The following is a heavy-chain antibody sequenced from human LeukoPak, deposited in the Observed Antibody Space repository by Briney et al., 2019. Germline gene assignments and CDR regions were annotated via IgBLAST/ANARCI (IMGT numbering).Heavy chain of an antibody. D-gene: IGHD3-10*01. Sequence: PGRSLKLSCAASGFTFSSYGMHWVRQAPGKGLEWVAVISYDGSNKYYADSVKGRFTISRDNSKNTLYLQMNSLRAEDTAVYYCAKVGGYYYMDVWGKGTTVTVSS. J-gene: IGHJ6*03. CDR1: GFTFSSYG. CDR2: ISYDGSNK. V-gene: IGHV3-30*18. CDR3: AKVGGYYYMDV.